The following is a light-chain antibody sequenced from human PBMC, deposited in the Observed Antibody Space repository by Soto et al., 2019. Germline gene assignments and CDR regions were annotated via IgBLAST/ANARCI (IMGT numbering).Light chain of an antibody. V-gene: IGLV4-69*01. Sequence: QLVLTQSPSASASLGASVKLTCTLSSGHSNYAIAWHQQQPGKGPRYLMKIKSDGSHNKGDGIPDRFSGSTSGAERYLIISSLQSEDEADYYCQTWVTGIRVFGGGTKVTVL. CDR1: SGHSNYA. CDR3: QTWVTGIRV. CDR2: IKSDGSH. J-gene: IGLJ3*02.